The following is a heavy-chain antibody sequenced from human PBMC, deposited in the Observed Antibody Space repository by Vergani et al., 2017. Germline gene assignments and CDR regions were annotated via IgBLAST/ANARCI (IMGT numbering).Heavy chain of an antibody. CDR2: IYHSGST. CDR1: GGSISSSNW. Sequence: QVQLQESGPGLVKPSGTLSLTCAVSGGSISSSNWWSWVRQPPGKGLEWIGQIYHSGSTNYNPSLKSRVTISVDKSKNQFSLKLSSVTAAETAVYYCARFLTGTTIYYYYGMDVWGQGTTVTVSS. D-gene: IGHD1-20*01. J-gene: IGHJ6*02. CDR3: ARFLTGTTIYYYYGMDV. V-gene: IGHV4-4*02.